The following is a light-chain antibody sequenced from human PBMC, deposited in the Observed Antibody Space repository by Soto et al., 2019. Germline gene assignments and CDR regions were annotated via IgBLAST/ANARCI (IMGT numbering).Light chain of an antibody. V-gene: IGKV3-20*01. J-gene: IGKJ2*01. CDR2: AAS. Sequence: EIVLTQSPGTLSLSPGERATFSCRASQSVSNSSLAWYHQKPGQAPRLLLFAASRRATGIPDTFSGSGSGTDFTLTINRLEPEDFAVYYCQVYGNSPMYTFGQGTRLEIK. CDR3: QVYGNSPMYT. CDR1: QSVSNSS.